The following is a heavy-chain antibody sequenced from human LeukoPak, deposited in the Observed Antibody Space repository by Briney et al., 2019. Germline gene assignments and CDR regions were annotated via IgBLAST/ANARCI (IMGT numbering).Heavy chain of an antibody. J-gene: IGHJ4*02. Sequence: KPSETLSLTCTVSGGSISSSSYYWGWIRQPPGKGLEWIGSIYYSGSTYYNPSLKSRVTISVDTSKNQFSLKLSSVTAADTAVYYCARRVFEEYSSSPFDYRGQGTLVTVSS. D-gene: IGHD6-13*01. CDR1: GGSISSSSYY. CDR3: ARRVFEEYSSSPFDY. CDR2: IYYSGST. V-gene: IGHV4-39*01.